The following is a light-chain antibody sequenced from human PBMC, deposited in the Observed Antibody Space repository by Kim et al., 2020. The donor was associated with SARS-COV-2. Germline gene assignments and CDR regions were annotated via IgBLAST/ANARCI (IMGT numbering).Light chain of an antibody. V-gene: IGLV2-14*04. Sequence: GHSNTISCTGTSSDVGDYDYVSWYQQHPGKAPKLMIYDVTKRPSGVSHRFSGSKSGNTASLTISGLQAEDGADYYCSSYTASSTWVFGGGTKVTVL. CDR1: SSDVGDYDY. CDR2: DVT. CDR3: SSYTASSTWV. J-gene: IGLJ3*02.